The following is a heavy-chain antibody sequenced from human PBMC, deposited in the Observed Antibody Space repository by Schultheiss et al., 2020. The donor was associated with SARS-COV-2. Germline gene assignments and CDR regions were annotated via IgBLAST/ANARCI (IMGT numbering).Heavy chain of an antibody. V-gene: IGHV3-21*01. J-gene: IGHJ4*02. D-gene: IGHD6-13*01. CDR3: ARDESTGGSSSWYIHGLQYFDY. Sequence: GGSLRLSCAASGFTFSSYSMNWVRQAPGKGLEWVSSISSSSSYIYYADSVKGRFTISRDNAKNSLYLQMNSLRAEDTAVYYCARDESTGGSSSWYIHGLQYFDYWGQGTLVTVSS. CDR2: ISSSSSYI. CDR1: GFTFSSYS.